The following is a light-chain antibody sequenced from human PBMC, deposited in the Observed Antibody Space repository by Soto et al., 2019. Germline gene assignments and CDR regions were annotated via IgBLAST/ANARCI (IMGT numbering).Light chain of an antibody. CDR1: QSVSSTGY. CDR2: GAS. J-gene: IGKJ2*01. Sequence: EIVLTQSPGTLSLSPGERATLSCRASQSVSSTGYLAWYQRKPGQAPRLLIYGASSRATGIPDRFSGSGSATDFTLTISRLEPEDFAVYYCRQYGSSPSYTFGQGTKLEIK. V-gene: IGKV3-20*01. CDR3: RQYGSSPSYT.